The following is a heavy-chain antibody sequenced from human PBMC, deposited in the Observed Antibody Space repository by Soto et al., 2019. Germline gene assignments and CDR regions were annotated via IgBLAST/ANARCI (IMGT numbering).Heavy chain of an antibody. Sequence: PGGSLRLSCAASGFTFSSYGMHWVRQAPGKGLEWVAVISYDGSNKYYADSVKGRFTISRDNSKNTLYLQMNSLRAEDTAVYYCARAITMVLLGYYYGMDVWGQGTTVTVSS. V-gene: IGHV3-30*03. CDR3: ARAITMVLLGYYYGMDV. CDR2: ISYDGSNK. CDR1: GFTFSSYG. D-gene: IGHD3-10*01. J-gene: IGHJ6*02.